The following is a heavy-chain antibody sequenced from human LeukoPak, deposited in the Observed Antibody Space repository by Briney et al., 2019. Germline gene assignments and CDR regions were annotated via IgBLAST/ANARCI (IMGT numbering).Heavy chain of an antibody. CDR3: ARRLTQYDCFDP. Sequence: SETLSLTCTVSGDSVSSGSYYWSWIRQSPSRGLEWLGRTYYRSTWYNDYAVSVRGRITVNPDTSKNQFSLHLNSVTPEDTAVYYCARRLTQYDCFDPWGQGILVTVSS. CDR1: GDSVSSGSYY. CDR2: TYYRSTWYN. V-gene: IGHV6-1*01. D-gene: IGHD2-2*01. J-gene: IGHJ5*02.